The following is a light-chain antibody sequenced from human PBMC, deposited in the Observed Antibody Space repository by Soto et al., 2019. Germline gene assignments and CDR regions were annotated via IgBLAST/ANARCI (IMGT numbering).Light chain of an antibody. V-gene: IGKV4-1*01. CDR1: QSVFYTSNSRNY. Sequence: DIVMTQSPDSLAVSLGERATINCKSSQSVFYTSNSRNYLAWYQQRPGQAPKLLISWASTREFGVPDRFRGSGSGTDFTLTISGLQAEDVAVYYCQHYYSSPLTFGGGTKVEIK. CDR2: WAS. CDR3: QHYYSSPLT. J-gene: IGKJ4*01.